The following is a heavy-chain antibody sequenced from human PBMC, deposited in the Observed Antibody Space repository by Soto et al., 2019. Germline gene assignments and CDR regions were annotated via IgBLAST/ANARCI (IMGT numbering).Heavy chain of an antibody. D-gene: IGHD3-10*01. CDR1: GGSFSGYY. CDR2: INHSGST. Sequence: PSETLSLTCAVYGGSFSGYYWSWIRQPPWKGLEWIGEINHSGSTNYNPSLKSRVTISVDTSKNQFSLKLSSVTAADTAVYYCARKALYGSGRQARFDYWAQGTLVTVSS. J-gene: IGHJ4*02. CDR3: ARKALYGSGRQARFDY. V-gene: IGHV4-34*01.